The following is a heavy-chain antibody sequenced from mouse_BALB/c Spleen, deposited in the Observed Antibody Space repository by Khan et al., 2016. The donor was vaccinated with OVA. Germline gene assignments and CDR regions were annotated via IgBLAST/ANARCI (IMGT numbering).Heavy chain of an antibody. CDR1: GYTFSSYT. CDR3: VREGAYHRSDGWFAY. V-gene: IGHV1-4*01. Sequence: QVQLQQSGAELARPGASVKMSCRASGYTFSSYTMHWVRQRPGRALEWIGHINPSNSYTNYNQNFKDKATLIVDKSSTTAYMQLSSLTSEDSAVYDCVREGAYHRSDGWFAYWGQGTLVTVSA. CDR2: INPSNSYT. D-gene: IGHD2-14*01. J-gene: IGHJ3*01.